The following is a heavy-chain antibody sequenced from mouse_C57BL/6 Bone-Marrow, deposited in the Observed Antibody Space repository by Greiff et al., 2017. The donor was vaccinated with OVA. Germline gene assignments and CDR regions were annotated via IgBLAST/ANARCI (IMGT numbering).Heavy chain of an antibody. Sequence: QVQLQQPGAELVMPGASVKLSCKASGYTFTSYWMHWVKQRPGQGLEWIGEIDPSDSYTNYNQKFKGKSTLTVDKSSSTAYMQLRSLTSEDSAVYYCARPWGYDGDWYFDVWGTGTTVTVSS. CDR3: ARPWGYDGDWYFDV. CDR1: GYTFTSYW. V-gene: IGHV1-69*01. D-gene: IGHD2-2*01. J-gene: IGHJ1*03. CDR2: IDPSDSYT.